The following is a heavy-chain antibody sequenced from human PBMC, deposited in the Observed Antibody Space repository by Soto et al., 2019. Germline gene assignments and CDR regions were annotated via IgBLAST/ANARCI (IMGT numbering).Heavy chain of an antibody. J-gene: IGHJ6*02. Sequence: EVQLVESGGGLVQPGGSLRLSCAASGFPFSSYEMNWVRQAPGKGLEWVSYISSSGSTIYYADSVKGRFTISRDNAKNSLYLQMNSLRAEDTAVYYCATRGPSFSSGCLNYYYGMDVWGQGTTVTVSS. CDR1: GFPFSSYE. V-gene: IGHV3-48*03. D-gene: IGHD6-19*01. CDR3: ATRGPSFSSGCLNYYYGMDV. CDR2: ISSSGSTI.